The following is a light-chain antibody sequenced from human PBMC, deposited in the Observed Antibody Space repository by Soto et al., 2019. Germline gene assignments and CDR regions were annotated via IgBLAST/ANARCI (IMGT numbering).Light chain of an antibody. CDR1: QGINNY. Sequence: DIQMTQSPSSLSASVGDRVTITCRASQGINNYLAWFQQKPGKDPKSLIYDASNLQSGVPSRFSGSESGTDFTLTISSLQPEDFATYYCQQYKDYPLTFGGGTKVQIK. CDR2: DAS. V-gene: IGKV1-16*01. CDR3: QQYKDYPLT. J-gene: IGKJ4*01.